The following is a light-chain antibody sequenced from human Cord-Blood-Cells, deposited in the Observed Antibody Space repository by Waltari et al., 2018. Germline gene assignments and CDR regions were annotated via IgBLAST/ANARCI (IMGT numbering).Light chain of an antibody. CDR3: SSYTSSSTWV. CDR2: DVS. Sequence: QSALTQPASVSGSPGQSIPISCTGTSTDVGRFNYLSWSQQHPGKAPKLMIYDVSKRPSGVSNRFSGSKSGNTASLTISGLQAEDEADYYCSSYTSSSTWVFGGGTKLTVL. J-gene: IGLJ3*02. V-gene: IGLV2-14*01. CDR1: STDVGRFNY.